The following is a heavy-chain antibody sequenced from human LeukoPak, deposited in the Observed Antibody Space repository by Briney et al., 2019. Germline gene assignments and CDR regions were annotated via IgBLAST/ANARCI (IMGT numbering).Heavy chain of an antibody. CDR2: ISSSSSYI. J-gene: IGHJ3*02. CDR3: ARDPAFDI. V-gene: IGHV3-21*01. Sequence: GGSLRLSCAGSGFTFSSYGMTWIRQAPGKGLEWVSSISSSSSYIYYADSVKGRFTISRDNAKNSLYLQMNSLRAEDTAVYYCARDPAFDIWGQGTMVTVSS. CDR1: GFTFSSYG.